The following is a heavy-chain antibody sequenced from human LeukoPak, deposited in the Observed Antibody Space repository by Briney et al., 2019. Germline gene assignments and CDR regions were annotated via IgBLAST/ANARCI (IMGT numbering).Heavy chain of an antibody. D-gene: IGHD4-17*01. J-gene: IGHJ3*02. CDR3: ARYNDYGDWYDAFDI. CDR2: IYYSGST. CDR1: GGSISSYY. V-gene: IGHV4-59*08. Sequence: TLSLTCTVSGGSISSYYWSWIRQPPGKGLEWIGYIYYSGSTNYNPSLKSRVTISVDTSKNQFSLKLSSVTAADTAVYYCARYNDYGDWYDAFDIWGQGTMVTVSS.